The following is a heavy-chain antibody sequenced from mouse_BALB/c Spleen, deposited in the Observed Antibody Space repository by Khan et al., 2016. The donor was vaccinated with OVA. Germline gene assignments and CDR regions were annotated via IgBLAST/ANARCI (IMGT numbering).Heavy chain of an antibody. CDR2: ILPGSGSN. D-gene: IGHD1-1*01. V-gene: IGHV1-9*01. Sequence: QVQLQQSGAELMKPGASVKISCKATGYTFSSYWIEWVKQRPGHGLEWIGEILPGSGSNNYNEKFKGKATFTADTSSNTAYMPLISLTSEDSAVYYCARGNYYGSSSWFGYWGQGTLVTVS. CDR3: ARGNYYGSSSWFGY. J-gene: IGHJ3*01. CDR1: GYTFSSYW.